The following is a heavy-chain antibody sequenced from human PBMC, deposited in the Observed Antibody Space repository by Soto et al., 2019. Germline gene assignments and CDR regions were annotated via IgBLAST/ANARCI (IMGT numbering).Heavy chain of an antibody. CDR3: ARCAWHTEARRNWFDP. J-gene: IGHJ5*02. CDR1: GGSFSGYY. V-gene: IGHV4-34*01. CDR2: INHSGST. D-gene: IGHD5-18*01. Sequence: PSETLSLTCAVYGGSFSGYYWSWIRQPPGKGLEWIGEINHSGSTNYNPSLKGRVTISVDTPKNQFALKLSSVTAADTAVYYCARCAWHTEARRNWFDPWGQGTLVTVSS.